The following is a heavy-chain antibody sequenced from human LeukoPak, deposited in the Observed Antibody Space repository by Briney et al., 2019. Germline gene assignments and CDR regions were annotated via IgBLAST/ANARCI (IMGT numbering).Heavy chain of an antibody. D-gene: IGHD3-22*01. CDR1: GFTFSTYW. J-gene: IGHJ4*02. Sequence: PGGSLRLSCVASGFTFSTYWMSWVREAPGKGLEGGTNIKQDGSEEYYVDSVKGRFTISRENAKNSLYLQMNSLRAEDTAVYYCLRRPNQYDSSGPNWGKATPVIASS. CDR3: LRRPNQYDSSGPN. CDR2: IKQDGSEE. V-gene: IGHV3-7*01.